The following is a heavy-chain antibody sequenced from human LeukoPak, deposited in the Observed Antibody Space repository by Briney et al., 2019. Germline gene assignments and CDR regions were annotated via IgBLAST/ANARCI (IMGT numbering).Heavy chain of an antibody. J-gene: IGHJ3*02. V-gene: IGHV4-34*01. D-gene: IGHD3-22*01. CDR1: GGSFSGYY. CDR2: IDHSGST. CDR3: ALYVSTYYSDTSASIRGASDI. Sequence: KPSETLSLTCAVYGGSFSGYYWSWIRQPPGKGLEWIGEIDHSGSTNYSPSLKSRVTISVDTSKNQFSLRLSSVTAADTAAYYCALYVSTYYSDTSASIRGASDIWGQGTVVTVSS.